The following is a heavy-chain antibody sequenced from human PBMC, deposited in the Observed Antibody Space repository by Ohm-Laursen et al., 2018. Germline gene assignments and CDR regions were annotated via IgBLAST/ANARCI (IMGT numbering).Heavy chain of an antibody. CDR1: GDSISSYH. D-gene: IGHD3-22*01. V-gene: IGHV4-4*07. Sequence: GTLSLTCTVSGDSISSYHWSWIRQPAGKGLEWIGRLSIGGSTSYNPSLKSRVTMSVDTSKNQFSLKLSSVTAADTAVYYCARANSGDYSAFDYWGQGTLVTVPS. J-gene: IGHJ4*02. CDR2: LSIGGST. CDR3: ARANSGDYSAFDY.